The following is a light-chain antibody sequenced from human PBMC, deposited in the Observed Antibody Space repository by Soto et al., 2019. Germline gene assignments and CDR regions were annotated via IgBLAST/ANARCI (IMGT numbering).Light chain of an antibody. CDR2: KAS. J-gene: IGKJ1*01. Sequence: DIQMTQSPSTLSGSVGDRVTITCRASQTISSWLAWYQQKPGKAPKLLIYKASTLKSGVPSRFSGSGSGTEFTLTISSLQPDDFATYSCQHYNSYSEAFAQGTKVEL. V-gene: IGKV1-5*03. CDR3: QHYNSYSEA. CDR1: QTISSW.